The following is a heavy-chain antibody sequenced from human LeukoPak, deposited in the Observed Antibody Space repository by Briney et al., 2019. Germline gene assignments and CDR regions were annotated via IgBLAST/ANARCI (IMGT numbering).Heavy chain of an antibody. CDR3: ARDHYYYGSGSHMGYGMDV. J-gene: IGHJ6*04. CDR1: GFTFSSYG. V-gene: IGHV3-33*01. CDR2: IWYDGSNK. Sequence: PGRSLRLSCAASGFTFSSYGMHWVRQAPGKGLEWVAVIWYDGSNKYYADSVKGRFTISRDNSKNTLYLQMNSLRAEGTAVYYCARDHYYYGSGSHMGYGMDVWGKGTTVTVSS. D-gene: IGHD3-10*01.